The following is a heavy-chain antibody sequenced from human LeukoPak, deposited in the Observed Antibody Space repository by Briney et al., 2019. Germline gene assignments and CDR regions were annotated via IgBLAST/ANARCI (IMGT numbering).Heavy chain of an antibody. CDR3: ARECGSGWPYYYYYMDV. CDR1: GGSISSSSYY. D-gene: IGHD6-19*01. J-gene: IGHJ6*03. CDR2: IYYSGST. V-gene: IGHV4-39*07. Sequence: SETLSLTCTVSGGSISSSSYYWGWVRQPPGKGLEWIGSIYYSGSTYYNPSLKSRVTISVDTSKNQFSLKLSSVTAADTAVYYCARECGSGWPYYYYYMDVWGKGTTVTISS.